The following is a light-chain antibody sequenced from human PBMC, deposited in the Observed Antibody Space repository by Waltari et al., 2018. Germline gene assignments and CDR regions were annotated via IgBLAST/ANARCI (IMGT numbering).Light chain of an antibody. Sequence: QSALTQPASVSGSPGPSIPIPCPGTSSDVGGYHYVSWYQQHPGKAPKLMIYEVSNRPSGVSNRFSGSKSGNTASLTISGLQAEDEADYYCSSYISSSTLELFGGGTSLTVL. CDR2: EVS. V-gene: IGLV2-14*01. CDR3: SSYISSSTLEL. CDR1: SSDVGGYHY. J-gene: IGLJ2*01.